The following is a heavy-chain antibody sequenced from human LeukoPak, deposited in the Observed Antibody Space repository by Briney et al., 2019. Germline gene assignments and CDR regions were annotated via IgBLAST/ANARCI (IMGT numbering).Heavy chain of an antibody. Sequence: GGSLRLSCATSGFSFSSYAMSWVRQAPGKGLEWVSAMSSSDDGRYYAASVRGRFTISRDTSRSTLYLQMNSLRAEDTAVYFCARDRIGYCSATSCFVNSYYYMDVWGKGTTVTVSS. CDR1: GFSFSSYA. CDR2: MSSSDDGR. D-gene: IGHD2-2*01. CDR3: ARDRIGYCSATSCFVNSYYYMDV. J-gene: IGHJ6*03. V-gene: IGHV3-23*01.